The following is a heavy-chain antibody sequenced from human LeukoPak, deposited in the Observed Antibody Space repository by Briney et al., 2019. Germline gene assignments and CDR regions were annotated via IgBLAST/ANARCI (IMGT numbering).Heavy chain of an antibody. V-gene: IGHV1-69*13. CDR1: GYTFTSYA. D-gene: IGHD1-26*01. CDR2: IIPIFGTA. J-gene: IGHJ4*02. CDR3: ASPPPHLIMEVGFLGGSYLYY. Sequence: ASVKVSCKASGYTFTSYAMNWVRQAPGQGLEWMGWIIPIFGTANYAQKFQGRVTITADESTSTAYMELSSLRSEDTAVCYCASPPPHLIMEVGFLGGSYLYYWGQGTLVTVSS.